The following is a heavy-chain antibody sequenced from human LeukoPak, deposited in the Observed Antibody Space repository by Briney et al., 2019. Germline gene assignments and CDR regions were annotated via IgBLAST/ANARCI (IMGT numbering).Heavy chain of an antibody. CDR3: ARNLQTGTTVY. V-gene: IGHV1-2*06. CDR1: GYTFTGYY. D-gene: IGHD1-7*01. J-gene: IGHJ4*02. CDR2: INPNSGGA. Sequence: ASVKVSCKASGYTFTGYYMHWVRQAPGQGLEWMGRINPNSGGANYAQKFQGRVTMTRDTSISTAYMELSRLRSDDTAVYYCARNLQTGTTVYWGQGTLVTVSS.